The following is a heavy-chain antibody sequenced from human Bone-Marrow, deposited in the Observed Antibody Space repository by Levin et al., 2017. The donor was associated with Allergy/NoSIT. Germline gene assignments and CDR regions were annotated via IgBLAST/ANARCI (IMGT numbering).Heavy chain of an antibody. D-gene: IGHD2-21*01. Sequence: GESLKFSCAASGFTFSSYWMHWVRQAPGKGLVWVSRINSDGSSTNYADSVKGRFTISRDNAKNTLYLQMNSLRAEDTAVYYCARPGSDKYPRHWYFDLWGRGTLVTVSS. CDR1: GFTFSSYW. CDR2: INSDGSST. J-gene: IGHJ2*01. V-gene: IGHV3-74*01. CDR3: ARPGSDKYPRHWYFDL.